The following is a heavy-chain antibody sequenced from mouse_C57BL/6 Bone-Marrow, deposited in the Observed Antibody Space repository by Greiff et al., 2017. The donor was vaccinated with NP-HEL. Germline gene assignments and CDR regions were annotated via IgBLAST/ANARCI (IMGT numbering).Heavy chain of an antibody. CDR2: IDPRSGNT. CDR3: ARSRDWFAY. V-gene: IGHV1-81*01. CDR1: GYTFTSYG. Sequence: VQLQQSGAELARPGASVKLSCKASGYTFTSYGISWVKQRTGQGLEWIGEIDPRSGNTYYNEKFKGKATLTADKSSSTAYMELRSLTSEDSAVYFCARSRDWFAYWGQGTLVTVSA. J-gene: IGHJ3*01.